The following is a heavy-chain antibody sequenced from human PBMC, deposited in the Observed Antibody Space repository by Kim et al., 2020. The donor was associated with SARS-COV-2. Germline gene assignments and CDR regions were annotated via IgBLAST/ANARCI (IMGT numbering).Heavy chain of an antibody. CDR3: ASGGGGWYSMTLRY. Sequence: SETLSLTCTVSGGSISSYYWSWIRQPPGKGLEWIGYIYYSGSTNYNPSLKSRVTISVDTSKNQFSLKLSSVTAADTAVYYCASGGGGWYSMTLRYWGQGTLVTVSS. V-gene: IGHV4-59*08. D-gene: IGHD1-26*01. CDR2: IYYSGST. CDR1: GGSISSYY. J-gene: IGHJ4*02.